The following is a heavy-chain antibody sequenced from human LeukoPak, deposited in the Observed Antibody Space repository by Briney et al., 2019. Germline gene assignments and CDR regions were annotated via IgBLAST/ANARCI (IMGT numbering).Heavy chain of an antibody. J-gene: IGHJ6*04. D-gene: IGHD3-10*02. CDR3: AELGITMIGGV. CDR2: ISSSGSTI. CDR1: GFTFSSYE. Sequence: GGSLRLSCTASGFTFSSYETNWVRQAPGKGLEWVSYISSSGSTIYYADSVKGRFTISRDNAKNSLYLQMNSLRAEDTAVYYCAELGITMIGGVWGKGTTVTISS. V-gene: IGHV3-48*03.